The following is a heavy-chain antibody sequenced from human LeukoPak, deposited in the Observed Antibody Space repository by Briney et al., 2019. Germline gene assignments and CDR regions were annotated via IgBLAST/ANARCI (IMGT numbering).Heavy chain of an antibody. CDR1: GYNFNYYY. CDR2: INPNSAAT. J-gene: IGHJ3*01. CDR3: ALGSLVASTTKLASAV. Sequence: ASVKVTCKASGYNFNYYYIQWVRQAPGQGLESLGWINPNSAATYYAQKFQGRVTLTRDTSTSTAYMELSSLTSDDTAVYYCALGSLVASTTKLASAVWGQGTIATVSS. D-gene: IGHD5-12*01. V-gene: IGHV1-2*02.